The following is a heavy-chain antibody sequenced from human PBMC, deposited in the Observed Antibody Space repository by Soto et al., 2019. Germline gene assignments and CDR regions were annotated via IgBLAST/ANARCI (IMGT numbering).Heavy chain of an antibody. V-gene: IGHV4-4*02. D-gene: IGHD3-3*01. CDR3: ARVITIFGVARGGDYYYYGMDV. Sequence: QVQLQESGPGLVKPSGTLSLTCAVSGGSISSSNWWSWVRQPPGKGLEWIGEIYHSGSTNYNPSHKSRVTISVDKSKNQFSLKLSSVTAADTAVYYCARVITIFGVARGGDYYYYGMDVWGQGTTVTVSS. CDR2: IYHSGST. J-gene: IGHJ6*02. CDR1: GGSISSSNW.